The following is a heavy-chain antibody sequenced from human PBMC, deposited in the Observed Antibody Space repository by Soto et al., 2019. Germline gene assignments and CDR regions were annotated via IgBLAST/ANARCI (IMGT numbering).Heavy chain of an antibody. CDR2: ISGSGGST. CDR3: AKVGAAAGAPHYYYYGMDV. J-gene: IGHJ6*02. D-gene: IGHD6-13*01. V-gene: IGHV3-23*01. CDR1: GFTFSSYA. Sequence: GGSLRLSCAASGFTFSSYAMSWVRQAPGKGLERVSAISGSGGSTYYADSVKGRFTISRDNSKNTLYLQMNSLRAEDTAVYYCAKVGAAAGAPHYYYYGMDVWGQGSSVTAP.